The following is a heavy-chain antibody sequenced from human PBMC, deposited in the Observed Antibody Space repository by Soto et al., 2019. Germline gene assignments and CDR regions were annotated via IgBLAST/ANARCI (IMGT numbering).Heavy chain of an antibody. CDR1: GGSVNSGNYY. J-gene: IGHJ3*02. Sequence: QVQLQQWGAGLLMPSETLSLTCAVFGGSVNSGNYYWSWIRQPPGKGLEWIGEMSHSGGTHFNPSLKSRVTISVHTSKNQFSLKMSSVTAADTALYYCARVERGTATTVVDAFDIWGPGTMVTVSS. CDR2: MSHSGGT. V-gene: IGHV4-34*01. D-gene: IGHD1-1*01. CDR3: ARVERGTATTVVDAFDI.